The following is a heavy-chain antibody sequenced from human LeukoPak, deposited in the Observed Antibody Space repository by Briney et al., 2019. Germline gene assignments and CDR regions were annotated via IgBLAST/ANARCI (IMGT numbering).Heavy chain of an antibody. Sequence: GGSLRLSCAASGFTFSSYAMSWVRQAPGKGLEWVSVISGSGGSTYYADSVKGRFTISRDNSKNTLYLQMNSLRAEDTAVYYCAKDKAYYYGSGSSYYFDYWGQGTLVTVSS. J-gene: IGHJ4*02. V-gene: IGHV3-23*01. CDR3: AKDKAYYYGSGSSYYFDY. CDR2: ISGSGGST. D-gene: IGHD3-10*01. CDR1: GFTFSSYA.